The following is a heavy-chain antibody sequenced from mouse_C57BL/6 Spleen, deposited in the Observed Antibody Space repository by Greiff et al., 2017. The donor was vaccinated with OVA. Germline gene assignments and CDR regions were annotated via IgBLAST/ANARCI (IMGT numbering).Heavy chain of an antibody. V-gene: IGHV1-59*01. CDR3: ATSYYYGSSYKYY. D-gene: IGHD1-1*01. Sequence: QVQLQQPGAELVRPGTSVKLSCKASGYTFTSYWMHWVKQRPGQGLEWIGVIDPSDSYTNYNQKFKGKATLTVDTSSSTAYMQLSSLTSEDSAVYYCATSYYYGSSYKYYWGQGTTLTVSS. CDR2: IDPSDSYT. J-gene: IGHJ2*01. CDR1: GYTFTSYW.